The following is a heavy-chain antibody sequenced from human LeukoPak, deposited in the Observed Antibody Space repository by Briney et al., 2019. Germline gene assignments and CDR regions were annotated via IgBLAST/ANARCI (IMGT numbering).Heavy chain of an antibody. V-gene: IGHV1-18*01. D-gene: IGHD5-12*01. J-gene: IGHJ4*02. CDR2: ISAYNGNT. CDR3: ARDLYSGYDGGQPFDY. Sequence: ASVTVSCKASGYTFTSYGISWVRQAPGQGLEWMGWISAYNGNTNYAQKLQGRVTMTTDTSTSTAYMELRSLRSDDTAVYYCARDLYSGYDGGQPFDYWGQGTLVTVSS. CDR1: GYTFTSYG.